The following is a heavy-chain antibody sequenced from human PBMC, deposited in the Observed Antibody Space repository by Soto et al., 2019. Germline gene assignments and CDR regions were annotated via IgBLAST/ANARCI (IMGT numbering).Heavy chain of an antibody. CDR3: ARGPPLRYFDWLPLWAFDI. D-gene: IGHD3-9*01. CDR1: GGSFSGYY. CDR2: INHSGST. Sequence: PSETLSLTCAVYGGSFSGYYWSWIRQPPGKGLEWIGEINHSGSTNYNPSLKSRVTISVDTSKNQFSLKLSSVTAADTAVYYCARGPPLRYFDWLPLWAFDIWGQGTMVTVS. V-gene: IGHV4-34*01. J-gene: IGHJ3*02.